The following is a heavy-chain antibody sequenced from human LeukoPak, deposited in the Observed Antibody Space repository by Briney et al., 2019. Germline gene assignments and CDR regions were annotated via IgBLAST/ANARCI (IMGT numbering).Heavy chain of an antibody. J-gene: IGHJ3*02. CDR2: IYYSGST. Sequence: SETLSLTCTVSGGSISSSSYYWGWIRQPPGKGLEWIGSIYYSGSTYYNPSLKSRVTISVDTSKNQFSLKLSSVTAADTAVYYCAREGSSGRTVDAFDIWGQGTMVTVSS. CDR3: AREGSSGRTVDAFDI. CDR1: GGSISSSSYY. D-gene: IGHD6-19*01. V-gene: IGHV4-39*07.